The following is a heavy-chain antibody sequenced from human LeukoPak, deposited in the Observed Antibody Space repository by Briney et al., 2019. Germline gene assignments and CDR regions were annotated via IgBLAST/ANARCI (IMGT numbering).Heavy chain of an antibody. J-gene: IGHJ4*02. CDR2: IIPILGIA. CDR1: GGTFSSYA. CDR3: ARTDITMIVKAPHYFDY. D-gene: IGHD3-22*01. V-gene: IGHV1-69*04. Sequence: GASVKVSCKASGGTFSSYAISWVRQAPGQGLEWMGRIIPILGIANYAQKFQGRVTITADKSTSTAYMELSSLRSEDTAVYYCARTDITMIVKAPHYFDYWGQGTLVTVSS.